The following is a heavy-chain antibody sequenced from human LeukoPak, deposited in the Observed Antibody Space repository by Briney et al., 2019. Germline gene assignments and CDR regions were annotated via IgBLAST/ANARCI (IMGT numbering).Heavy chain of an antibody. D-gene: IGHD1-26*01. J-gene: IGHJ4*02. CDR3: ARDKIVGATNFDN. Sequence: GGSLRLSCAASGFTFSSYGMHWVRQAPGKGLEGVAFIRYDGSNKYYADSVKGRFTISRDNSKNTLYLQMNSLRAEDTAVYYCARDKIVGATNFDNWGQGTLVTVSS. CDR2: IRYDGSNK. V-gene: IGHV3-30*02. CDR1: GFTFSSYG.